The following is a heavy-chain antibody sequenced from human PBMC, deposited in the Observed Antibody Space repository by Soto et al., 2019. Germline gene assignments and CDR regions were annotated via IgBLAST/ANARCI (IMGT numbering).Heavy chain of an antibody. CDR1: GLTFSNYV. V-gene: IGHV3-23*01. CDR3: AKNQERELPRVIDF. Sequence: GGSLRLSCATSGLTFSNYVMSWVRQAPGGGLEWVSSMSGSSSTTYYADSVRGRFTISRDRSKNTLYLQMSSLRAEDTALYYCAKNQERELPRVIDFWGQGTLVTVSS. J-gene: IGHJ4*02. CDR2: MSGSSSTT. D-gene: IGHD1-7*01.